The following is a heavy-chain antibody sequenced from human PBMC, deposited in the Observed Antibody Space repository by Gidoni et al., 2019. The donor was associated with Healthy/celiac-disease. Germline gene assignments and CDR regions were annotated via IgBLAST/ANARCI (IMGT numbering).Heavy chain of an antibody. CDR3: ARDRGADCSSTSCYGMSAFDI. D-gene: IGHD2-2*01. CDR2: ISYDGSNK. V-gene: IGHV3-30-3*01. CDR1: GFTFSSYA. Sequence: QVQLVESGGGVVQPGRSLRLSCAASGFTFSSYAMQWVRQAPGKGLEWVAVISYDGSNKYYADSVKGRFTISRDNSKNTLYLQMNSLRAEDTAVYYCARDRGADCSSTSCYGMSAFDIWGQGTMVTVSS. J-gene: IGHJ3*02.